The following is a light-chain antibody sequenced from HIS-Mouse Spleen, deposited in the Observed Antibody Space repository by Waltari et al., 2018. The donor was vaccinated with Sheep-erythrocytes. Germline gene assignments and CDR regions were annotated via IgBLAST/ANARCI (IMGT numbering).Light chain of an antibody. J-gene: IGKJ5*01. Sequence: DIQMTQSPSSVSASVGYRVPIPCRASQGLSSWLAWYQQKPGKAPKLLIYAASSLRSGVPSRFSGSGSGTDFTLAISSLQPEDFATYYCQQANSFPITFGQGTRLEIK. CDR3: QQANSFPIT. CDR1: QGLSSW. CDR2: AAS. V-gene: IGKV1-12*01.